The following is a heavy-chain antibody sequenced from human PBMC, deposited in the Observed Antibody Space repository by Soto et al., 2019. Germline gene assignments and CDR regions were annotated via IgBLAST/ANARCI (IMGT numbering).Heavy chain of an antibody. CDR3: ARASRDGFNAFDI. J-gene: IGHJ3*02. CDR1: GGSISSGGYY. V-gene: IGHV4-31*03. Sequence: QVQLQESGPGLVKPSQTLSLTCTVSGGSISSGGYYWSWIRQHPGKGLEWIGYIYYSGSTYYNPSLKSRVTISVDTSKNQCSLRLSSVTAADTAVYYCARASRDGFNAFDIWGQGTMVTVSS. D-gene: IGHD2-2*01. CDR2: IYYSGST.